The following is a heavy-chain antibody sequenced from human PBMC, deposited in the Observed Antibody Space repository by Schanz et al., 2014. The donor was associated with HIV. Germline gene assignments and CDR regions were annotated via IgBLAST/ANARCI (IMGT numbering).Heavy chain of an antibody. Sequence: QVQLVESGGGVVQPGRSLRLSCAASGFTFSSYGMHWVRQAPGKGLEWVAGMSHDGFSKYFADSVKGRFAISRDNSKNTLFLQMNSLRGEDTAVYYCARDTAEVDTAMANYYYYGLDVWGQGTTVTVSS. CDR1: GFTFSSYG. CDR2: MSHDGFSK. J-gene: IGHJ6*02. D-gene: IGHD5-18*01. CDR3: ARDTAEVDTAMANYYYYGLDV. V-gene: IGHV3-30*03.